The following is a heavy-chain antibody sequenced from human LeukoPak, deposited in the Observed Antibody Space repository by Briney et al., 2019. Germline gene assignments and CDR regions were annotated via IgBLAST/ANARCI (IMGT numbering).Heavy chain of an antibody. CDR2: IEYDASEK. Sequence: GGSLRLSCAASGFTLRNYWMTWVRLAPGKGLEWVANIEYDASEKNYVDSVRGRFTIFRDNAKNSLYLHMNSLRGEDTAVYYCVRGPRTRTPPQPGLYYRGLDVWGQGTTVTVSS. D-gene: IGHD1-26*01. CDR1: GFTLRNYW. J-gene: IGHJ6*02. V-gene: IGHV3-7*01. CDR3: VRGPRTRTPPQPGLYYRGLDV.